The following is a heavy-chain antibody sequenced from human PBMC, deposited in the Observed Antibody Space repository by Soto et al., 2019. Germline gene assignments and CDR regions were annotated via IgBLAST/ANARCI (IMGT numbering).Heavy chain of an antibody. Sequence: PSETLSLTCTVSGGSISSSSYYWGWIRQPPGKGLEWIGSIYYSGSTYYNPSLKSRVTISVDMSKNQFSLKLSSVTAADTAVYYCAARITGYSSGWANFDYWGQGTLVTVSS. CDR1: GGSISSSSYY. V-gene: IGHV4-39*01. CDR2: IYYSGST. CDR3: AARITGYSSGWANFDY. J-gene: IGHJ4*02. D-gene: IGHD6-19*01.